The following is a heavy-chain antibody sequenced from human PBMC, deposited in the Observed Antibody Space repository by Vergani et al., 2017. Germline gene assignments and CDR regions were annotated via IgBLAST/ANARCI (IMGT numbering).Heavy chain of an antibody. CDR1: GGSFSGYY. J-gene: IGHJ4*02. CDR3: ATKSPYGDYIDY. Sequence: QVQLQQWGAGLLKPSETLSLTCAVYGGSFSGYYWSWIRQPPGKGLEWIGEINHSGSTNYNPSLKSRVTISVDRSKNQFSLKLSSVTAADTAVYYCATKSPYGDYIDYWGQGTLVTVSS. D-gene: IGHD4-17*01. CDR2: INHSGST. V-gene: IGHV4-34*01.